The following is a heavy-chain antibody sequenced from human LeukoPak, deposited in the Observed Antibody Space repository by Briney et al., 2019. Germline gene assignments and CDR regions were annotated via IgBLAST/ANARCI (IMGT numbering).Heavy chain of an antibody. CDR2: IDGHRSRT. CDR3: AKGPRASGRTYFEY. V-gene: IGHV3-74*01. J-gene: IGHJ4*02. Sequence: PGGSLRLSCAASGFTFSSYWMQWVRQAPGKGLVWVSRIDGHRSRTTYADAVKGRFTISRDNDKNTLYVQVNSLRVEDTVVYYCAKGPRASGRTYFEYWGQGTPVPVSS. CDR1: GFTFSSYW. D-gene: IGHD6-19*01.